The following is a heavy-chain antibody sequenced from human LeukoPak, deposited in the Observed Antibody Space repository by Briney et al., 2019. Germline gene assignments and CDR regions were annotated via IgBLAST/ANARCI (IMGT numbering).Heavy chain of an antibody. V-gene: IGHV4-34*01. Sequence: PSETLSLTCAVYGGSFSGYYWSWIRQPPGKGLEWIGEINHSGSTNYNPSLKSRVTISVDTSKNQFSLKLSSVTAADTAVYYCARPPYYGSGSYRNWFDPWGQGTLVTVSS. CDR2: INHSGST. CDR3: ARPPYYGSGSYRNWFDP. D-gene: IGHD3-10*01. J-gene: IGHJ5*02. CDR1: GGSFSGYY.